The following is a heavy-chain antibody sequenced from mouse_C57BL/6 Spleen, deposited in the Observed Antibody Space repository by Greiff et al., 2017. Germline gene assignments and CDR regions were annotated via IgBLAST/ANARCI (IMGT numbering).Heavy chain of an antibody. J-gene: IGHJ2*01. CDR3: ASGYYGSSFDY. D-gene: IGHD1-1*01. CDR2: IDPSDSYT. V-gene: IGHV1-69*01. CDR1: GYTFTSYW. Sequence: VQLQQPGAELVMPGASVQLSCKASGYTFTSYWMHWVKPRPGQGLEWIGEIDPSDSYTNYNQKFKGKSTLTVDKSSSPAYMQLSSLTSEDSAVYYCASGYYGSSFDYWGQGTTLTVSS.